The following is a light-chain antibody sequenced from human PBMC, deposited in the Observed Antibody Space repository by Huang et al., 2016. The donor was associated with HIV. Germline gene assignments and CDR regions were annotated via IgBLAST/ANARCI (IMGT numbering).Light chain of an antibody. J-gene: IGKJ1*01. Sequence: DIQMTQSPSSLSAAVGDRVTITCRASQSISSYLNWYQQIQGKAPKVLIYAASNLQSGVPSRFSGSGSWTDFTLTISILRPEDFSTYYCQQTYSTPWTFGQGTKVEIK. CDR1: QSISSY. V-gene: IGKV1-39*01. CDR2: AAS. CDR3: QQTYSTPWT.